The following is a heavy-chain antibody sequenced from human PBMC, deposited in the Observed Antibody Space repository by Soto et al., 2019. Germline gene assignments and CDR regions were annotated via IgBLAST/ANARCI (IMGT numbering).Heavy chain of an antibody. J-gene: IGHJ5*02. CDR3: ARVGLRMVRGVSWFDP. Sequence: QVQLQESGPGLVKPSQTLSLTCTVSGGSISSGDYYWSWIRQPPGKGLEWIGYIYYSGSTYYNPSLKSRVTISVDTSKNQFSRKLSSVTAADTAVYYCARVGLRMVRGVSWFDPWGQGTLVTVSS. CDR2: IYYSGST. V-gene: IGHV4-30-4*01. CDR1: GGSISSGDYY. D-gene: IGHD3-10*01.